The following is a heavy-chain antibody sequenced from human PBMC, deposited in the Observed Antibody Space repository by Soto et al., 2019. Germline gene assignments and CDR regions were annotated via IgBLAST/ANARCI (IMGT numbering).Heavy chain of an antibody. J-gene: IGHJ6*02. CDR1: GGSFSGYY. CDR2: INHSGST. Sequence: PSETLSLTCAVYGGSFSGYYWSWIRQPPGKGLEWIGEINHSGSTNYNPSLKSRVTISVDTSKNQFSLKLSSVTAADTAVYYCARLTVHCTNGVCYRKRVTAMDVWGQGTTVTVSS. D-gene: IGHD2-8*01. V-gene: IGHV4-34*01. CDR3: ARLTVHCTNGVCYRKRVTAMDV.